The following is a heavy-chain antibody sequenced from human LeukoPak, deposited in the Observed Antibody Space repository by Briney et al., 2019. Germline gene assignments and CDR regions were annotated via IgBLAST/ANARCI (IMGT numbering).Heavy chain of an antibody. D-gene: IGHD5-18*01. Sequence: PSQTLSLTCTVPGDPISSGDSYWSWIRQHPGKGLEWIGYIYYSGTTYYNPSLRSRVIMSVDMSKNQFSLKLSSVTAADTAVYYCARSVWVQPSRYYFGYWGQGTLVTVSS. J-gene: IGHJ4*02. V-gene: IGHV4-31*03. CDR3: ARSVWVQPSRYYFGY. CDR2: IYYSGTT. CDR1: GDPISSGDSY.